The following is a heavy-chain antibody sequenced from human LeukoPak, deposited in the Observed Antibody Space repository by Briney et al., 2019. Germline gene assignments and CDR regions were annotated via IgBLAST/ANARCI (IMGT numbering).Heavy chain of an antibody. CDR2: TYYRSKWYY. V-gene: IGHV6-1*01. CDR1: GDSVSSNSAA. J-gene: IGHJ4*02. Sequence: SQTLSLTCGISGDSVSSNSAAWNWFRQSPSRGLEWLGRTYYRSKWYYDYAVSVKSRIIINPDTSENQFSLHLNSVTPEDTAVYYCARDSGGGDDLLEYWGQGTLVTVSS. D-gene: IGHD5-12*01. CDR3: ARDSGGGDDLLEY.